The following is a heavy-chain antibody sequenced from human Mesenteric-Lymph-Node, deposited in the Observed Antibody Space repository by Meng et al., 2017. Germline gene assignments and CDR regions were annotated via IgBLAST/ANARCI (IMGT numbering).Heavy chain of an antibody. D-gene: IGHD4-17*01. CDR2: IYTSGST. J-gene: IGHJ5*01. Sequence: SETLSLTCTVSGGSISSGSYYWSWIRQPAGKGLEWIGRIYTSGSTNYNPSLKSRVTISVDTSKNQFSLKLSSVTAADTAVYYCARYLSGSDYGDSNWFDPWGQGTLVTVSS. CDR1: GGSISSGSYY. V-gene: IGHV4-61*02. CDR3: ARYLSGSDYGDSNWFDP.